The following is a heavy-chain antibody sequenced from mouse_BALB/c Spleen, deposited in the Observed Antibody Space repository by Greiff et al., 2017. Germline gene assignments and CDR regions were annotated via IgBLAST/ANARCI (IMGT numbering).Heavy chain of an antibody. CDR3: ARGGYSYAMDY. CDR1: GFNIKDTY. CDR2: IDPANGNT. D-gene: IGHD2-14*01. V-gene: IGHV14-3*02. Sequence: VHVKQSGAELVKPGASVKLSCTASGFNIKDTYMHWVKQRPEQGLEWIGRIDPANGNTKYDPKFQGKATITADTSSNTAYLQLSSLTSEDTAVYYCARGGYSYAMDYWGQGTSVTVSS. J-gene: IGHJ4*01.